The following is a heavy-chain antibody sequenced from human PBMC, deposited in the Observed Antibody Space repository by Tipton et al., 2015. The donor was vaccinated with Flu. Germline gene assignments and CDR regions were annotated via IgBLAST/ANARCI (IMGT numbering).Heavy chain of an antibody. CDR1: GFTFSSYA. Sequence: SLRLSCAASGFTFSSYAMSWVRQAPGKGLEWVSAISGSGGSTYYADSVKGRFTISRDNSKNTLYLQMNSLRAEDTAVYYCARKGTAAHHYFDYWGQGTLVTVSS. CDR3: ARKGTAAHHYFDY. V-gene: IGHV3-23*01. J-gene: IGHJ4*02. D-gene: IGHD2-15*01. CDR2: ISGSGGST.